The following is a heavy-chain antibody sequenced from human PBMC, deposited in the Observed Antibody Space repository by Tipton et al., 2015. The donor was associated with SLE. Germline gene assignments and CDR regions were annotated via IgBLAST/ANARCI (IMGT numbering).Heavy chain of an antibody. J-gene: IGHJ4*02. CDR3: AREVWAHYDFWSGFDY. V-gene: IGHV3-30-3*01. CDR1: GFTFSSYA. CDR2: ISYDGSNK. Sequence: SLRLSCAASGFTFSSYAMHWVRQAPGKGLEWVAVISYDGSNKYYADSVKGRFTISRDNSKNTLYLQMNSLRAEDTAVYYCAREVWAHYDFWSGFDYWGQGTLVTVSS. D-gene: IGHD3-3*01.